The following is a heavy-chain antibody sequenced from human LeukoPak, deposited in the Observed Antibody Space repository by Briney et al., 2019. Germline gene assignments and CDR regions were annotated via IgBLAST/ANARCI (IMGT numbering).Heavy chain of an antibody. V-gene: IGHV4-34*01. CDR3: ARTAVTEDY. J-gene: IGHJ4*02. CDR2: INHSGST. Sequence: SETLSLTRAVYGGSFSGYYWSWIRQPPGKGLEWIGEINHSGSTNYNPSLKSRVTISVDTSKNQFSLKLSSVTAADTAVYYCARTAVTEDYWGQGTLVTVSS. CDR1: GGSFSGYY. D-gene: IGHD4-17*01.